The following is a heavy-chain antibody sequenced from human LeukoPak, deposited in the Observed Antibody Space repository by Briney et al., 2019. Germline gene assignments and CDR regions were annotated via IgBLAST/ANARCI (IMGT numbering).Heavy chain of an antibody. Sequence: SETLSLTCTVSGASIYSGNHYWTWIRQFPGKGLEWMGNIYYTGSTNYNPSLKSRLTFSLDTSKNQFFLNLTSVTAGDTAVYHGAREDYVGTFDYWGQGYLVTVSS. V-gene: IGHV4-31*03. CDR2: IYYTGST. CDR1: GASIYSGNHY. CDR3: AREDYVGTFDY. D-gene: IGHD4-17*01. J-gene: IGHJ4*02.